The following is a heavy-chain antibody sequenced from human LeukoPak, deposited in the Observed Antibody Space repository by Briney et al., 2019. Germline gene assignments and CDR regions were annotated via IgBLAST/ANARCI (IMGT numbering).Heavy chain of an antibody. D-gene: IGHD3-10*01. CDR3: ARGPYGSATDY. Sequence: PGGSQRLSCAPWGFTLRSYWMHCVPGAPGKALLCVSRINSDGCSIIYGISVKGRFPISRDNAQNTLYVQVNSLRGYDTAVSYCARGPYGSATDYWGQGTLVTVSS. J-gene: IGHJ4*02. CDR1: GFTLRSYW. CDR2: INSDGCSI. V-gene: IGHV3-74*01.